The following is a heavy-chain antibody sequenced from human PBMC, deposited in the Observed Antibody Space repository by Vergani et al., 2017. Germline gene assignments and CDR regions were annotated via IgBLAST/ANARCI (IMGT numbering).Heavy chain of an antibody. CDR2: IFSNDEK. Sequence: QESGPGLVKPTETLTLTCTVSGFSLSNARMGVSWIRQPPGKALEWLAHIFSNDEKSYSTSLKSRLTISKDTSKSQVVLTMTNMDPVDTATYYCAHRRSTYYDILTGRGKTTNWFDPWGQGTLVTVSS. CDR3: AHRRSTYYDILTGRGKTTNWFDP. V-gene: IGHV2-26*01. CDR1: GFSLSNARMG. J-gene: IGHJ5*02. D-gene: IGHD3-9*01.